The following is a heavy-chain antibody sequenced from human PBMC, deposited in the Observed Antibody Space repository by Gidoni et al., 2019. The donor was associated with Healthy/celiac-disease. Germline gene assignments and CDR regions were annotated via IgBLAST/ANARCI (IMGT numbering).Heavy chain of an antibody. Sequence: QVQLVQSGAEVKKPGASVKVSCKASGYTFTGYYMPWVRQAPGQGLEWMGWINPNSGGTNYAQKFQGWVTMTRDTSISTAYMELSRLRSDDTAVYYCARDRSYWLGYDSSGYSTNWYFDLWGRGTLVTVSS. CDR1: GYTFTGYY. J-gene: IGHJ2*01. CDR3: ARDRSYWLGYDSSGYSTNWYFDL. CDR2: INPNSGGT. V-gene: IGHV1-2*04. D-gene: IGHD3-22*01.